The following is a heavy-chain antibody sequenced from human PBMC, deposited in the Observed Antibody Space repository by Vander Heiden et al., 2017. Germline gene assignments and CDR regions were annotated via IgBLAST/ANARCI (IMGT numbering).Heavy chain of an antibody. V-gene: IGHV3-30*18. CDR3: AKDKFTAAGTPFDY. CDR2: ISYDGSNK. D-gene: IGHD6-13*01. Sequence: QVHLVESGGAGAHPGRYLRLPCDASGSPFRSSGLHGVRQAPGKGLEWVAIISYDGSNKYYADSVKGRFTISRDNSKNTLYLQMNSLRAEDTAVYYCAKDKFTAAGTPFDYWGQGTLVTVSS. CDR1: GSPFRSSG. J-gene: IGHJ4*02.